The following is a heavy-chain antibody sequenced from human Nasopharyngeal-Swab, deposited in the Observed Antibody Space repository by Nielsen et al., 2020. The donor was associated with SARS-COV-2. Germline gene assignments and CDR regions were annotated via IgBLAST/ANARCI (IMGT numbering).Heavy chain of an antibody. D-gene: IGHD3-3*01. CDR1: GGSISSGGYY. CDR2: IYYSGST. Sequence: SETLSLTCTVSGGSISSGGYYWSWIRQHPGKGLEWIGYIYYSGSTYYNPSLQSRVTIAVDTSKNQFSLKLSSVTAADTAVYYCARVSVFYYYYGMDVWGQGTTVTVSS. V-gene: IGHV4-31*03. CDR3: ARVSVFYYYYGMDV. J-gene: IGHJ6*02.